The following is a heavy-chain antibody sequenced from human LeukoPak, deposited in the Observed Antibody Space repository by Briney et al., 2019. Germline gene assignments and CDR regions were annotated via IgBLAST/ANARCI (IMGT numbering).Heavy chain of an antibody. CDR3: AKDPKEFYDFWSGSPFGY. Sequence: GGSLRLSCAASGFTFSSYGMHWVRQAPGKGLEWVAFIRYDGSNKYHADSVKGRFTISRDNSKNTLYLQMNSLRAEDTAVYYCAKDPKEFYDFWSGSPFGYWGQGTLVTVSS. V-gene: IGHV3-30*02. CDR1: GFTFSSYG. CDR2: IRYDGSNK. J-gene: IGHJ4*02. D-gene: IGHD3-3*01.